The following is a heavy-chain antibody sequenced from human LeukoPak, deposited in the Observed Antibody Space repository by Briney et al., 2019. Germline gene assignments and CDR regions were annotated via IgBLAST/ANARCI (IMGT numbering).Heavy chain of an antibody. Sequence: GASVKVSCKASGYTLTSYDINWVRQATGQGLEWMGWMNPNSGNTGYAQKFQGRVTMTRNTSISTAYMELSSLRSEDTAVYYCARGSVVVPAAMRAYYYYGMDVWGQGTTVTVSS. D-gene: IGHD2-2*01. CDR3: ARGSVVVPAAMRAYYYYGMDV. CDR1: GYTLTSYD. V-gene: IGHV1-8*01. CDR2: MNPNSGNT. J-gene: IGHJ6*02.